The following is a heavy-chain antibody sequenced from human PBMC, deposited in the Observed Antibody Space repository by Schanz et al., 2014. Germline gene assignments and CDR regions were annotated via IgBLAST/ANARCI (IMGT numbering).Heavy chain of an antibody. CDR2: ITAYNGDT. J-gene: IGHJ3*02. Sequence: QVQLVQSGAEVKKPGASVKVSCKASGYTFTSHGISWVRQAPGQGLEWMGWITAYNGDTNYAQKLQGRVTMTTDTSTSTAYMELRSLRYEDTALYYCARGTMPGTFDIWGQGTMVTVSS. CDR3: ARGTMPGTFDI. V-gene: IGHV1-18*01. CDR1: GYTFTSHG. D-gene: IGHD2-2*01.